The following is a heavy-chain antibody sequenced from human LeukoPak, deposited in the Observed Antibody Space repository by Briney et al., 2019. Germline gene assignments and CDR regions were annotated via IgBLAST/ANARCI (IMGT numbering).Heavy chain of an antibody. V-gene: IGHV1-69*13. CDR2: IIPIFGTA. CDR1: GGTFSSYA. Sequence: SVKVSCKASGGTFSSYAISWVRQAPGQGLEWMGGIIPIFGTANYAQKFQGRVTITADESTSTAYMELSSLRSEDTAVYYCARDRSHCSSTSCYYYYGMDVWGKGTPVTVSS. D-gene: IGHD2-2*01. CDR3: ARDRSHCSSTSCYYYYGMDV. J-gene: IGHJ6*04.